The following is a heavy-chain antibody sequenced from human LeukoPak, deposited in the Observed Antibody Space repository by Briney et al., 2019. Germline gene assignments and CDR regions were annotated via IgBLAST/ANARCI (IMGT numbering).Heavy chain of an antibody. CDR3: ARGSKTRSVTTHFDY. V-gene: IGHV4-34*01. CDR2: INHSGST. Sequence: SETLSLTCAVYGGSFSGYYWSWIRQPPGKGLEWIGEINHSGSTNYNPSLKSRVTISVDTSKNQFSLKLSSVTAADTAVYYCARGSKTRSVTTHFDYWGQGTLVTVSS. D-gene: IGHD4-17*01. CDR1: GGSFSGYY. J-gene: IGHJ4*02.